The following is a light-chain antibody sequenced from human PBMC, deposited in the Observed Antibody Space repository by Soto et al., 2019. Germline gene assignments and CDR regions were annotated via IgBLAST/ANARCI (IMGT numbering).Light chain of an antibody. Sequence: EILMTQSPSTLSGSVGERVTITCRAGQTVSSNLALYQQKPGQAPSLLIYGASTRANSIAARFSGSGSGTELTLTISSLQSEDFAVYYCQQYNNWHPVTFGQGTKVDIK. CDR3: QQYNNWHPVT. V-gene: IGKV3-15*01. CDR1: QTVSSN. CDR2: GAS. J-gene: IGKJ1*01.